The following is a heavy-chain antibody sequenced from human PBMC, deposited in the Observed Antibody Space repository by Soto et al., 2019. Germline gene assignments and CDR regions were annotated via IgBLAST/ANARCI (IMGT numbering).Heavy chain of an antibody. CDR1: GGTFSSYA. CDR2: IIPIFGTA. D-gene: IGHD6-19*01. J-gene: IGHJ4*02. V-gene: IGHV1-69*06. CDR3: ATETPSPPLLYSSGWYCPFDY. Sequence: VASVKVSCKASGGTFSSYAISWVRQAPGQGLEWMGGIIPIFGTANYAQKFQGRVTITADKSTSTAYMELSSLRSEDTAVYYCATETPSPPLLYSSGWYCPFDYWGQGTLVTVSS.